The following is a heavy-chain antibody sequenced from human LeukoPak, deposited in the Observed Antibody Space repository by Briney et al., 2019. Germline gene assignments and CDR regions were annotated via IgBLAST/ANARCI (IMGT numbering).Heavy chain of an antibody. Sequence: GGSLRLSCAASGLTFRSYAMHWVRQDPRKGLVWVSRISGDGRNINYADSVRGRFTISRDNAKNTLYLQMNTLRVEDTAVYYCTRDLMDYDVSTGLHHYYMDVWGQGTTVTVSS. CDR3: TRDLMDYDVSTGLHHYYMDV. V-gene: IGHV3-74*01. D-gene: IGHD3-9*01. CDR1: GLTFRSYA. J-gene: IGHJ6*02. CDR2: ISGDGRNI.